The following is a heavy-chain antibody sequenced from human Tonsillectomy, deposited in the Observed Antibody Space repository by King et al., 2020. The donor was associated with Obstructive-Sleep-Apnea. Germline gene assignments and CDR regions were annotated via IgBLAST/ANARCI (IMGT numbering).Heavy chain of an antibody. CDR3: AKDSRVPAAKPRYGMAV. Sequence: VQLVESGGGLVQPGGSLRLSCAASGFTFSSYAMSWVRQAPGKGLEWVSGISGSGGSTYYADSVKGRFTISRDNSKNTLYLQMNSLRAEDTAVYYCAKDSRVPAAKPRYGMAVWSHLTTVTVSS. J-gene: IGHJ6*02. D-gene: IGHD2-2*01. CDR1: GFTFSSYA. CDR2: ISGSGGST. V-gene: IGHV3-23*04.